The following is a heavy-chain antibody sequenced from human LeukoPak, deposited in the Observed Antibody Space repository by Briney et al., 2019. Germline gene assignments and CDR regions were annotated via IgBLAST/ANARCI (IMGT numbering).Heavy chain of an antibody. CDR3: AREVPSAAQPRRAFDY. J-gene: IGHJ4*02. Sequence: SVTVSCKASGGTFSSYAISWVRQAPGQGLEWMGGIIPIFGTANYAQKFQGRVTMTADESTSTAYMELSSLRSEDTAVYYCAREVPSAAQPRRAFDYWGQGTLVTVSS. CDR1: GGTFSSYA. V-gene: IGHV1-69*13. CDR2: IIPIFGTA. D-gene: IGHD2-2*01.